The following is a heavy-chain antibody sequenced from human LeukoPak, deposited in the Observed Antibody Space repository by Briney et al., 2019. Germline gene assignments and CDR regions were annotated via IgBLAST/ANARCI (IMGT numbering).Heavy chain of an antibody. CDR2: INYRGSK. D-gene: IGHD3-22*01. J-gene: IGHJ4*02. CDR3: ARSILRYYFDSSGYSPYYFDY. CDR1: GDSFSSSSYY. V-gene: IGHV4-39*07. Sequence: SETLSLTCTVSGDSFSSSSYYWGWVRQPRGKGRDWVVSINYRGSKYHNSSRKSRFTMSIYASKNQFSMKLTSVSAAGWAFYYCARSILRYYFDSSGYSPYYFDYWGQGMLVTVSS.